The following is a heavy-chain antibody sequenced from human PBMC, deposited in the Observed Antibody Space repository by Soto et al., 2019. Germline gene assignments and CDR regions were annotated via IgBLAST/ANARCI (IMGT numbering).Heavy chain of an antibody. CDR2: ISYDGSNK. J-gene: IGHJ6*02. CDR3: ARADSDGYYYGMDV. CDR1: GFTFSSYA. Sequence: GGSLRLSCAVSGFTFSSYAMHWVRQAPGKGLEWVAVISYDGSNKYYADSVKGRFTISRDNSKNTLYLQMNSLRAEDTAVYYCARADSDGYYYGMDVWGQGTTVTVSS. D-gene: IGHD1-26*01. V-gene: IGHV3-30-3*01.